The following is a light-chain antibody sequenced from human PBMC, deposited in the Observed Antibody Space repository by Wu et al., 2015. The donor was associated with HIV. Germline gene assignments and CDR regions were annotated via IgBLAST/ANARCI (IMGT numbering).Light chain of an antibody. CDR3: QQSYSIPYN. CDR1: QSISTN. J-gene: IGKJ2*01. Sequence: DIQMTQSPSSLSASVGDRVTITCRASQSISTNLNWYQQKPGKAPKLLIFTTFTLQSGVPSRFSGSRSGTDFTPTISSLQPEDFATYYCQQSYSIPYNFGQGTKLEIK. V-gene: IGKV1-39*01. CDR2: TTF.